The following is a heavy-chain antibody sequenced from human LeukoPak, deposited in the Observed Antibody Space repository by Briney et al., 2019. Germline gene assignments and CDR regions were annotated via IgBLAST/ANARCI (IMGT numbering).Heavy chain of an antibody. CDR3: AGSYGDFDY. D-gene: IGHD4-17*01. CDR1: GGSFSGYY. Sequence: SETLSLTCAVYGGSFSGYYWSWIRQPPGKGLEWIGEINHSGSPNYNQSLKSRVTISVDTSKNQFSLKLSSVTAADTAVYYCAGSYGDFDYWGQGTLVTVSS. V-gene: IGHV4-34*01. J-gene: IGHJ4*02. CDR2: INHSGSP.